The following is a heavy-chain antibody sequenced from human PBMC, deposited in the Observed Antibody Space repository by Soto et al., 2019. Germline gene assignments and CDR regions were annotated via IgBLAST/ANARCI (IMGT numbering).Heavy chain of an antibody. CDR1: GFTFSSYS. Sequence: GGSLRLSCAASGFTFSSYSMNWVRQAPGKGLEWASSISSSSSYIYYADSVKGRFTISRDNAKNSLYLQMNSLRAEDTAVYHFARDFGEQQRDYYYYGMDVWGQGTTVTVSS. V-gene: IGHV3-21*01. CDR3: ARDFGEQQRDYYYYGMDV. J-gene: IGHJ6*02. CDR2: ISSSSSYI. D-gene: IGHD6-13*01.